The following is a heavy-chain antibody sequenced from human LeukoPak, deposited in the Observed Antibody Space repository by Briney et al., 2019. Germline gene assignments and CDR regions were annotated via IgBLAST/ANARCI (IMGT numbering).Heavy chain of an antibody. J-gene: IGHJ4*02. CDR3: ARDAPYYYDSTPGY. CDR1: GFTFSSYW. Sequence: TGGSLRLSCAASGFTFSSYWMSWVRQAPGEGLEWVANIKQDGSEKYYVDSVKGRFTISRDNAKNSLYLQMNSLRAEDTAVYYCARDAPYYYDSTPGYWGQGTLVTVSS. D-gene: IGHD3-22*01. CDR2: IKQDGSEK. V-gene: IGHV3-7*01.